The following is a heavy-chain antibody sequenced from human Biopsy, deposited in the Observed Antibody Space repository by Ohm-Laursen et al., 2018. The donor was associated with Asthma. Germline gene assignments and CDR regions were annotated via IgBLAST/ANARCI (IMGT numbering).Heavy chain of an antibody. CDR1: GYTFNSAG. Sequence: ASVKASCKTSGYTFNSAGITCVRQAPGQGLGWMGWISVYNGNTKVAQKLQDRVTMITDTSTSTAYMELRSLRSDDTAVYFCARAVDYSHYYGIDVWGQGTTVTVS. CDR3: ARAVDYSHYYGIDV. V-gene: IGHV1-18*01. D-gene: IGHD3-10*01. J-gene: IGHJ6*02. CDR2: ISVYNGNT.